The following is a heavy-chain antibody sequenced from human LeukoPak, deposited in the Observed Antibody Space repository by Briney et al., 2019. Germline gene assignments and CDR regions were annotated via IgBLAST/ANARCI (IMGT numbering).Heavy chain of an antibody. J-gene: IGHJ4*02. V-gene: IGHV4-38-2*02. D-gene: IGHD1-26*01. CDR2: IYHSGST. Sequence: SETLSLTCTVSGYSINSGYYWGWIRQPPGKGLDWLGTIYHSGSTDYNPSLKSRVTVSVDTSKNQFSLRLTSVSAADTAVYYCARIRIVGVGGLCDCWGQGTLVTVSS. CDR1: GYSINSGYY. CDR3: ARIRIVGVGGLCDC.